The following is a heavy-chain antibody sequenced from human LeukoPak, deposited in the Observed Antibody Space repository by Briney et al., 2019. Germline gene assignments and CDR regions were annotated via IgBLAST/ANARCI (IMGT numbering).Heavy chain of an antibody. CDR3: VRGRYYYDSTGYYY. V-gene: IGHV4-59*01. CDR1: GGSMTSYY. D-gene: IGHD3-22*01. Sequence: PSETLSLTCTVSGGSMTSYYWSWIRQPPGKGLEWLGHIYYSGNTNYNPSLKNRVTISVDTSNNRFSLKLTSVTAADTAVYYCVRGRYYYDSTGYYYWGQGTLVTVSS. J-gene: IGHJ4*02. CDR2: IYYSGNT.